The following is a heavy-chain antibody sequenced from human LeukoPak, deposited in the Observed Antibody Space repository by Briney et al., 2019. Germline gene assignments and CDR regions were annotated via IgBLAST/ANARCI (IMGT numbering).Heavy chain of an antibody. CDR1: GGSISSYY. Sequence: PSETLSLTCTVSGGSISSYYWSWIRQPPGKGLEWIGYIYYSGSTNYNPSLKSRVTISVDTSKNQFSLKLSSVTAADTAVYYCARFIAAAGTLDYWGQGTLVTVSS. J-gene: IGHJ4*02. D-gene: IGHD6-13*01. V-gene: IGHV4-59*08. CDR2: IYYSGST. CDR3: ARFIAAAGTLDY.